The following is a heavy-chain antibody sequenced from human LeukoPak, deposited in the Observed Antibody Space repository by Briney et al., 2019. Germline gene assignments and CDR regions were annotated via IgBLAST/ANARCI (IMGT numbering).Heavy chain of an antibody. D-gene: IGHD6-13*01. CDR2: ISGSGATT. J-gene: IGHJ4*02. CDR1: GFTVSSNY. CDR3: AKGSRGYSSSWNDY. V-gene: IGHV3-23*01. Sequence: GGSLRLSCAASGFTVSSNYMSWVRQAPGKGLEWASAISGSGATTNYADSVKGRFTISRDNSKNTLFLQMNSLRAEDTAVYYCAKGSRGYSSSWNDYWGQGTLVTVSS.